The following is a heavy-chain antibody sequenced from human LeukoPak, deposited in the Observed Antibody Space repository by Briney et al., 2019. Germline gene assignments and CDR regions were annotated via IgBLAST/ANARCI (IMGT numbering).Heavy chain of an antibody. CDR3: AKTQDYGDKGVYFDY. Sequence: GGSLRLSCAASGFTFSDYYMSWVRQAPGKGLEWVSAISGSGSSTYYADSVKGRFTISRDNSKNTLYLQMNSLRAEDTAVYYCAKTQDYGDKGVYFDYWGQGTLVTVSS. D-gene: IGHD4-17*01. CDR2: ISGSGSST. V-gene: IGHV3-23*01. CDR1: GFTFSDYY. J-gene: IGHJ4*02.